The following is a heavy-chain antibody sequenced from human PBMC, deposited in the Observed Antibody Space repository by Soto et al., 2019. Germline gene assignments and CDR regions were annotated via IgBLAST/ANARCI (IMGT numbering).Heavy chain of an antibody. CDR1: GGSFSGYY. CDR2: INHSGST. V-gene: IGHV4-34*01. J-gene: IGHJ4*02. CDR3: ARGGRDGYKKIDY. Sequence: QVQLQQWGAGLLKPSETLSLTCAVYGGSFSGYYWSWIRQPPGKGLEWIGEINHSGSTNYNPSLKSRVTISVDTSKNQFSLKLSSVTAADTAVYYCARGGRDGYKKIDYWGQGTLVTVSS. D-gene: IGHD5-12*01.